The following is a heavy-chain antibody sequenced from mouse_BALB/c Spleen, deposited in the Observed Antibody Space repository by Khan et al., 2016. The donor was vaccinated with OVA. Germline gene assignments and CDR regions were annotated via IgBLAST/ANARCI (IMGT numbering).Heavy chain of an antibody. CDR3: ARIKKLVCTYFGY. Sequence: QVQLQQPGAELVKAGASVKMSCKASGYTFTSYWMHWVKQRLGQGLEWFAETNPTNGRTYYTEKFKSKATLTVDKSSSTAYMLISRTTFKDSAVYNCARIKKLVCTYFGYLGQRNTLTVSS. CDR1: GYTFTSYW. CDR2: TNPTNGRT. J-gene: IGHJ2*01. V-gene: IGHV1S81*02. D-gene: IGHD2-10*02.